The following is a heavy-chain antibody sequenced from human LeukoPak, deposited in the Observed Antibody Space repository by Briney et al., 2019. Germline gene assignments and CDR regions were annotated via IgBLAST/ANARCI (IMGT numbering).Heavy chain of an antibody. J-gene: IGHJ4*02. CDR2: IRYDGSNK. D-gene: IGHD3-22*01. CDR3: AKGGGYYDSSGYFDY. V-gene: IGHV3-30*02. Sequence: QTGGSLRLSCAASGFSFSFSNMNWVRQAPGKGLEWVAFIRYDGSNKYYADSVKGRFTISRDNSKSTLYLQMNSLRAEDTAVYYCAKGGGYYDSSGYFDYWGQGTLVTVSS. CDR1: GFSFSFSN.